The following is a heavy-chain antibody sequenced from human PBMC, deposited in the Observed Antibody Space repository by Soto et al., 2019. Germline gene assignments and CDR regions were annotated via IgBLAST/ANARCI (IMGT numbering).Heavy chain of an antibody. Sequence: QVQLVESGGGVVQPGKSLRLSCAASGFTFSGYTIHWVRQAPGKGLEWVAVIPYDGSNKSYADSVKGRFTISRGTSNDTLRLQMNSLTAEDTAVYYCAKDLSGSFTMDVWGQGTTVTVSS. CDR2: IPYDGSNK. D-gene: IGHD1-26*01. CDR1: GFTFSGYT. CDR3: AKDLSGSFTMDV. V-gene: IGHV3-30-3*01. J-gene: IGHJ6*02.